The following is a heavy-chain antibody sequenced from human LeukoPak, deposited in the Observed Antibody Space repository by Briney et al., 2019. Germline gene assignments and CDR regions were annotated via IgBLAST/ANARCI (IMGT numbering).Heavy chain of an antibody. J-gene: IGHJ4*02. CDR1: GFTFSSYW. CDR2: IKQDGSEK. V-gene: IGHV3-7*03. Sequence: GGSLRLSCAASGFTFSSYWMSWVRQAPGKGLEWVANIKQDGSEKYYVDSVKGRFTISRDNAKNSLYLQMSSLRAEDTAVYYCARDTQGAYYDSSGYYYWGQGTLVTVSS. D-gene: IGHD3-22*01. CDR3: ARDTQGAYYDSSGYYY.